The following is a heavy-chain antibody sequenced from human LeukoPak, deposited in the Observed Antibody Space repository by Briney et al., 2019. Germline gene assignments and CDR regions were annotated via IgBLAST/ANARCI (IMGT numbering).Heavy chain of an antibody. CDR3: ATGVVGATSNWFDP. Sequence: GASVKVSCKASGYTFTGYYMHWVRQAPGQGLEWMGWINPNSGGTNYAQKFQGWVTMTRDTSISTAYMELSRLRSDDTAVYYCATGVVGATSNWFDPWGQGTLVTVSS. CDR2: INPNSGGT. D-gene: IGHD1-26*01. V-gene: IGHV1-2*04. CDR1: GYTFTGYY. J-gene: IGHJ5*02.